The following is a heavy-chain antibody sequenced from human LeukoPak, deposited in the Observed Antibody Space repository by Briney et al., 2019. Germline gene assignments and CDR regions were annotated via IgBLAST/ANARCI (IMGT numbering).Heavy chain of an antibody. Sequence: PSETLSLTCSVSGGSISSYYWTWIRQPPGKGLEWIGYIYSSGSTNYNPSLKSRVTISEDSSKNQFSLKLSSVTAADTAVYYCARTYYDILTGPNAYNWFDPWGQGTLVTVSS. J-gene: IGHJ5*02. V-gene: IGHV4-59*08. D-gene: IGHD3-9*01. CDR1: GGSISSYY. CDR2: IYSSGST. CDR3: ARTYYDILTGPNAYNWFDP.